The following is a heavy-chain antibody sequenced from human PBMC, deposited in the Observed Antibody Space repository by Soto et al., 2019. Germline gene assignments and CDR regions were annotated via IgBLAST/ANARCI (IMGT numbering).Heavy chain of an antibody. J-gene: IGHJ4*02. D-gene: IGHD2-15*01. V-gene: IGHV3-33*01. CDR1: GFTFSSYG. Sequence: GGSLRLSCAASGFTFSSYGMHWVRQAPGKGLEWVAVIWYDGSNKYYADSVKGRFTISRDNSKKTLYLQMNFLRAEDSAMYYCARPNCSGGSCYPEFDYWGRGTLVTVS. CDR3: ARPNCSGGSCYPEFDY. CDR2: IWYDGSNK.